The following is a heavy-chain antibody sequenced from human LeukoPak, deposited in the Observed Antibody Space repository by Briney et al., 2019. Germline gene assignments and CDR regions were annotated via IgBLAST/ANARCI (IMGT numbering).Heavy chain of an antibody. V-gene: IGHV3-23*01. CDR3: AREDTAMGR. Sequence: GGSLRLSCAASGFTFSTFDMSWVRQAPGKGLEWVSTISGTGNYTFYADSVKGRFTISRDNSKNTLYLQMNSLRAEDTAVYYCAREDTAMGRWGQGTLVTVSS. D-gene: IGHD5-18*01. CDR2: ISGTGNYT. CDR1: GFTFSTFD. J-gene: IGHJ4*02.